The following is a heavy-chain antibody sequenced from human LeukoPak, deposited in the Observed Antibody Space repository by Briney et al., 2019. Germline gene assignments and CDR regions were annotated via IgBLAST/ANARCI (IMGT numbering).Heavy chain of an antibody. CDR1: GFNFRIYA. Sequence: GRSLRLSCAASGFNFRIYAMHWVRQAPGKGLEWVAVISDDGNNKYYADSVKGRFAISRDNSRNTFYLQMDSLRAGDTAVYYCARDQDGYDILTGGAFDIWGQGTMVTVSS. CDR3: ARDQDGYDILTGGAFDI. CDR2: ISDDGNNK. D-gene: IGHD3-9*01. J-gene: IGHJ3*02. V-gene: IGHV3-30*09.